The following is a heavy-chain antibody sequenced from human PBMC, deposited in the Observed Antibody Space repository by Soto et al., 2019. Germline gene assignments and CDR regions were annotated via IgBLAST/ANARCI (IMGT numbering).Heavy chain of an antibody. CDR3: VRDRFFDWFDENDY. D-gene: IGHD3-9*01. Sequence: EVQLVESGGGLVQPGGSLRLSCAASGFTFSSYWMHWVRQAPGKGLVWVSRINSDGSSTSYADSVKGRFTISRDNAKNTLYLQMNSLRAEDTAVYYCVRDRFFDWFDENDYWGQGTLVTVSS. CDR1: GFTFSSYW. J-gene: IGHJ4*02. CDR2: INSDGSST. V-gene: IGHV3-74*01.